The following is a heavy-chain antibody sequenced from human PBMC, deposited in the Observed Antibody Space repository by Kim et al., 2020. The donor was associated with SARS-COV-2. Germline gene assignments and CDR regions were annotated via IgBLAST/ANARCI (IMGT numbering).Heavy chain of an antibody. J-gene: IGHJ5*02. Sequence: GGSLRLSCAASGFTFSDYYMSWIRQAPGKGLEWVSYISSSSSYTNYADSVKGRFTISRDNAKNSLYLQMNSLRAEDTAVYYCAGTYYYGSGSRSAIDPWGQGTLVTVSS. D-gene: IGHD3-10*01. CDR1: GFTFSDYY. CDR2: ISSSSSYT. V-gene: IGHV3-11*06. CDR3: AGTYYYGSGSRSAIDP.